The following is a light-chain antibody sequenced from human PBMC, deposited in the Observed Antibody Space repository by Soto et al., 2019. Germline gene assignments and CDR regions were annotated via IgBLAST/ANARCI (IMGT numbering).Light chain of an antibody. J-gene: IGKJ1*01. V-gene: IGKV1-39*01. CDR1: QTIDRY. CDR2: AAS. CDR3: QQTYIAPRA. Sequence: DIHLTQSPSSLSASVGDRVTITCRASQTIDRYIHWYQEKPGKVPKLLIYAASSLASGVPSRFSGSGSGAVFTLTISSLQPEDFATYYCQQTYIAPRAFGQGTKVDIK.